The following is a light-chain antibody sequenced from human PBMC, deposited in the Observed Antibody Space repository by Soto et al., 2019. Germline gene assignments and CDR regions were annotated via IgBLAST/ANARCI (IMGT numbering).Light chain of an antibody. CDR3: AAWDDSLKGV. J-gene: IGLJ2*01. Sequence: QSVLTQPPSASGTPGQRVTISCSGSSSNIGSNTVNWYQQLPGTAPKLLIYSNNQRPSGVPDRFSGSKSGTSASLAISGLQSEDEAHYYCAAWDDSLKGVFGGGTKVTVL. V-gene: IGLV1-44*01. CDR1: SSNIGSNT. CDR2: SNN.